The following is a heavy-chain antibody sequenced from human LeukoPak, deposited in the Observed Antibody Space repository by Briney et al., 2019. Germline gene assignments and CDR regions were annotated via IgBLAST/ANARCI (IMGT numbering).Heavy chain of an antibody. D-gene: IGHD3-22*01. CDR1: GFTFSRHN. CDR3: AKPGGRDSSGYPYYFDY. J-gene: IGHJ4*02. CDR2: ISTSSSFI. Sequence: GGSLRLSCAASGFTFSRHNMKWVRQTPGKGLEWVSSISTSSSFIYYADSVKGRFTISRDNSKSTLYLQMNSLRAEDTAVYYCAKPGGRDSSGYPYYFDYWGQGTLVTVSS. V-gene: IGHV3-21*04.